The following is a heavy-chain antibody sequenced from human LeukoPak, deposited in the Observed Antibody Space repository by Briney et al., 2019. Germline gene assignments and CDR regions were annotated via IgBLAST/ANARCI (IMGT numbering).Heavy chain of an antibody. V-gene: IGHV4-30-4*01. CDR2: IYYSGST. Sequence: PSQTLSLTCTVSGVSISSGDYYWSWIRQPPGKGLEWIGYIYYSGSTYYNPSLKSRVTISVDTSKNQFTLKLSSVTAADTAVYYCARELSGYCSGGSCYPRFDPWGQGTLVTVSS. D-gene: IGHD2-15*01. J-gene: IGHJ5*02. CDR1: GVSISSGDYY. CDR3: ARELSGYCSGGSCYPRFDP.